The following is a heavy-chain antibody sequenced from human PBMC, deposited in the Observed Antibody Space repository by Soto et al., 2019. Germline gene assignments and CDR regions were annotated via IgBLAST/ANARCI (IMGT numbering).Heavy chain of an antibody. D-gene: IGHD6-6*01. CDR2: IYYSGNT. Sequence: PSETLSLTCTVSGGSISSSSHYWGWLRQPPGKGLEWIGSIYYSGNTYYNPSLKNRVTISVDTSKSQFSLRLSSVTAADTAVYYCASLRSYSSSSGISYYYYGMDVWGQGTTVTVSS. CDR1: GGSISSSSHY. V-gene: IGHV4-39*01. CDR3: ASLRSYSSSSGISYYYYGMDV. J-gene: IGHJ6*02.